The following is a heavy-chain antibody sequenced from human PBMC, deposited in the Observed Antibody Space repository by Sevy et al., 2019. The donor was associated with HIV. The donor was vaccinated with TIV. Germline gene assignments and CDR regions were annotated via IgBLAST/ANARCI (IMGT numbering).Heavy chain of an antibody. D-gene: IGHD3-10*01. CDR3: ARGPRITMVRGVIGYYFDY. J-gene: IGHJ4*02. Sequence: ASVKVSGKASGYTFTSYGISWVRQAPGQGLEWMGWISAYNGNTNYAQKLQGRVTMTTDTSTSTAYMELRSLRSDDTAVYYCARGPRITMVRGVIGYYFDYWGQGTLVTVSS. V-gene: IGHV1-18*01. CDR2: ISAYNGNT. CDR1: GYTFTSYG.